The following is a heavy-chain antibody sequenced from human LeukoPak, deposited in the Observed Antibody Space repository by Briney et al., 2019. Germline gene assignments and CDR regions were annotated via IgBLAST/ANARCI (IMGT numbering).Heavy chain of an antibody. V-gene: IGHV1-18*01. Sequence: ASVKVSCKASGYTFTSYGISWVRQAPGQGLEWMGWISAYNGNTNYAQKLQGRVTMTTDTSTSTAYMELRSLRSDDTAVYYCASLPYQLLPLYYYGMDVWGQGTTVTVSS. D-gene: IGHD2-2*01. CDR1: GYTFTSYG. CDR3: ASLPYQLLPLYYYGMDV. J-gene: IGHJ6*02. CDR2: ISAYNGNT.